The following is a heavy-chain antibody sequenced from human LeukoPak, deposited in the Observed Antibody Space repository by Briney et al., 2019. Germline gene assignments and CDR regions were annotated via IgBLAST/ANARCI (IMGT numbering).Heavy chain of an antibody. CDR2: ISSSGSTI. CDR3: ARDDYYDYVWGSYRSFDY. J-gene: IGHJ4*02. CDR1: GFSFSSHG. V-gene: IGHV3-48*04. D-gene: IGHD3-16*02. Sequence: GGSLRLSCAGSGFSFSSHGMNWVRQAPGKGLEWVSYISSSGSTIYYADSVKGRFTISGDNAKNSLYLQMNSLRAEDTAVYYCARDDYYDYVWGSYRSFDYWGQGTLVTVSS.